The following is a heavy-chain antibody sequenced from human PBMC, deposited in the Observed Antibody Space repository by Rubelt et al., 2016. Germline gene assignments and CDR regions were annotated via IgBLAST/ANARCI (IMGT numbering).Heavy chain of an antibody. CDR1: FA. CDR2: ISYDGKNK. CDR3: ATVRGGRNSNNYYGDN. J-gene: IGHJ4*02. D-gene: IGHD3-22*01. Sequence: FAMHWVRQAPGKGLEWVSVISYDGKNKYYADSVEGRFTISRDNSKSTLYLQMNSLRPEDTAVYYCATVRGGRNSNNYYGDNWGQGTLVTVSS. V-gene: IGHV3-30*04.